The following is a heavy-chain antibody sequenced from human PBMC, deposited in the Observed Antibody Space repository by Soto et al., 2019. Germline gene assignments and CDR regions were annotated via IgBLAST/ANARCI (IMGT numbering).Heavy chain of an antibody. CDR3: ARASYGILTAYYLDY. D-gene: IGHD3-9*01. CDR2: IYHSGST. CDR1: GGSISSGAFT. J-gene: IGHJ4*02. Sequence: PSETLSLTCAVSGGSISSGAFTWSWIRQPPGKGLEWIGCIYHSGSTFYNPSLKSRVTISADRSKNHFSLKLSSVTAADTAVYYCARASYGILTAYYLDYWGQGTLVTVSS. V-gene: IGHV4-30-2*01.